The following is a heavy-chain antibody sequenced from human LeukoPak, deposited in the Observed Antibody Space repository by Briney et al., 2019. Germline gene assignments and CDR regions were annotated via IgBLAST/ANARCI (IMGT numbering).Heavy chain of an antibody. CDR3: ARAGYDILTGYYAFDY. Sequence: AASVKVSCKASGYTFTSYGISWVRQAPGQGLEWMGRISAYNGNTNYAQKLQGRVTMTTDTSTSTAYMELRSLRSDDTAVYYCARAGYDILTGYYAFDYWGQGTLVTVSS. J-gene: IGHJ4*02. D-gene: IGHD3-9*01. CDR1: GYTFTSYG. V-gene: IGHV1-18*01. CDR2: ISAYNGNT.